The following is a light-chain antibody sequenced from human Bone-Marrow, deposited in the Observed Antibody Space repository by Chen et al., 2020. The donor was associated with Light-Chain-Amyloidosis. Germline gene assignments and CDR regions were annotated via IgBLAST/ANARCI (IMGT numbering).Light chain of an antibody. V-gene: IGLV2-14*01. Sequence: QSALTQPASVSGSPGHPTTISCTGTSSDVGGDNHVSWYQQHPDKAPKLMIYEVTNRPSWVPDRFSGSKSDNTASLTISGLQTEDEADYFCSSYTITNTLVFGSGTRVTVL. J-gene: IGLJ1*01. CDR1: SSDVGGDNH. CDR3: SSYTITNTLV. CDR2: EVT.